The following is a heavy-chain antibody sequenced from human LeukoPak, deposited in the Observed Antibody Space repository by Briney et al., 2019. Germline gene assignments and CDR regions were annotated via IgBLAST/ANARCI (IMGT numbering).Heavy chain of an antibody. D-gene: IGHD2-21*01. CDR2: IKSKTDGGTT. V-gene: IGHV3-15*01. CDR1: GFTFSNAW. CDR3: ARVPPAYSRRGGNPSYGMDV. Sequence: GGSLRLSCAASGFTFSNAWMSWVRQAPGKGLEWVGRIKSKTDGGTTDYAAPVKGRFTISRDNSKNTLYLQMNSLRAEDTAVYHCARVPPAYSRRGGNPSYGMDVWGQGTTVTVSS. J-gene: IGHJ6*02.